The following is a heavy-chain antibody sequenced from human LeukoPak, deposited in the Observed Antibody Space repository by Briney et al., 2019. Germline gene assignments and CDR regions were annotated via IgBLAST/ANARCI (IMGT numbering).Heavy chain of an antibody. Sequence: AGGSLRLSCPASGFTVSTNYMSWVRQVPGKGLEWVSVIYSGGSTYSADSVRGRFTISRDNSKNTLYLQMNSLRAEDTAVYYCATIVPDITATLTFDYWGQGTLVTVSS. CDR3: ATIVPDITATLTFDY. V-gene: IGHV3-66*01. CDR1: GFTVSTNY. J-gene: IGHJ4*02. CDR2: IYSGGST. D-gene: IGHD2-15*01.